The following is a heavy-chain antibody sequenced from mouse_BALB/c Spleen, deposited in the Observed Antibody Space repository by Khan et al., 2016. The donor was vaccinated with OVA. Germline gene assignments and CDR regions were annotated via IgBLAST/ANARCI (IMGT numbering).Heavy chain of an antibody. J-gene: IGHJ4*01. CDR1: GFSLTNYG. CDR2: IWSDGST. Sequence: VQLVESGPGLVAPSQSLSITCTISGFSLTNYGVHWVRQPPGKGLEWLVVIWSDGSTTYNSALKSRLTINKDNSKSQVFLKMNSHQTDDTAMYFCARQPYYHYNVMDYWGQGTSVTVSS. CDR3: ARQPYYHYNVMDY. D-gene: IGHD2-10*01. V-gene: IGHV2-6-1*01.